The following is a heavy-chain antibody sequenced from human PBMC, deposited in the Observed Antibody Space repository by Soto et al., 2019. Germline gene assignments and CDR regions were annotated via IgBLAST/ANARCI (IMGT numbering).Heavy chain of an antibody. V-gene: IGHV4-30-2*01. CDR1: GGSISSGGYS. J-gene: IGHJ4*02. D-gene: IGHD5-12*01. CDR3: ARAVVATWGLDY. Sequence: QLQLQESGSGLVKPSQTLSLTCAVSGGSISSGGYSWSWIRQPPGKGLEWIGYIYHSGSTYYNPSLKRRVTVSVDRSKNQFALKLSSVTAADTAVYYCARAVVATWGLDYWGQGTLVTVSS. CDR2: IYHSGST.